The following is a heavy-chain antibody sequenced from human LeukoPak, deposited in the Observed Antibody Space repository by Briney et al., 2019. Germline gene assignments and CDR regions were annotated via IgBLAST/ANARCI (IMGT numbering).Heavy chain of an antibody. V-gene: IGHV4-34*01. CDR1: GGSFSGYY. CDR3: ARDGWVVTAIIQPFDY. CDR2: INHSGST. J-gene: IGHJ4*02. Sequence: TSETLSLTCAVYGGSFSGYYWSWIRQPPGKGLEWIGEINHSGSTNYNPSLKSRVTISVDTSKNQFSLKLSSVTAADTAVYYCARDGWVVTAIIQPFDYWGQGTLVTVSS. D-gene: IGHD2-21*02.